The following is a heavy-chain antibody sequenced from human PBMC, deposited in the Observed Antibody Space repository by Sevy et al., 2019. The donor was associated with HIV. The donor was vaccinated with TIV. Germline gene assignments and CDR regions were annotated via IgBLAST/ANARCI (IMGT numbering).Heavy chain of an antibody. CDR1: GFSFSYYG. Sequence: GALRLSCIGSGFSFSYYGIHWVRQSPGKGLDWVALISHDGINEYYADSVKGRFTISRDNSKNTVYLETNSLRNEESAIYFCANAYSGSYSHSYLYALDVWGQGTTVTVSS. J-gene: IGHJ6*02. V-gene: IGHV3-30*18. CDR3: ANAYSGSYSHSYLYALDV. D-gene: IGHD1-26*01. CDR2: ISHDGINE.